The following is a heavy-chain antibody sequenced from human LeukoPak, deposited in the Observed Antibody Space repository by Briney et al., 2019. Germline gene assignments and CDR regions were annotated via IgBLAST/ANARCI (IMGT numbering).Heavy chain of an antibody. Sequence: GGSLRLSCAASGFTFNNYAMHWVRQAPGKGLEWVAFIHYDGSSKYYADSVKGRFTISRDVSKNTVYLQMNSLRAEDTAVYYCAKDSGMYDISGTNAFDIWGQGTMVTVSS. CDR3: AKDSGMYDISGTNAFDI. CDR1: GFTFNNYA. CDR2: IHYDGSSK. J-gene: IGHJ3*02. V-gene: IGHV3-30*02. D-gene: IGHD3-9*01.